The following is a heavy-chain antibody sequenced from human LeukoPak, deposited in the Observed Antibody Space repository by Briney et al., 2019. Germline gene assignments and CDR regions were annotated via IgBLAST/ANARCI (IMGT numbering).Heavy chain of an antibody. J-gene: IGHJ4*02. CDR3: ARSVILTGYYVDPSYYFDY. CDR2: IIPIFGTA. D-gene: IGHD3-9*01. CDR1: GGTFISYA. Sequence: SVKVSCTASGGTFISYAISWVRQAPGQGLEWMGGIIPIFGTANYAQKFQGRVTITADESTSTAYMELSSLRSEDTAVYYCARSVILTGYYVDPSYYFDYWGQGTLVTVSS. V-gene: IGHV1-69*01.